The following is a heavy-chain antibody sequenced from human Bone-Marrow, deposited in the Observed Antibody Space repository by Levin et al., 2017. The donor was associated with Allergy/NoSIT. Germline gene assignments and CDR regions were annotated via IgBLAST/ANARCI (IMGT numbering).Heavy chain of an antibody. CDR3: VKSLNTMTIHDGFDF. V-gene: IGHV3-9*01. D-gene: IGHD1/OR15-1a*01. CDR1: KFMFDDYG. CDR2: ISWNSGKT. J-gene: IGHJ3*01. Sequence: SLKISCATSKFMFDDYGMYWVRQAPGKGLEWVSGISWNSGKTHYADSVKGRFVISRDNAKISLYLQMNSLRTEDTALYYCVKSLNTMTIHDGFDFWGQGTMVTVSA.